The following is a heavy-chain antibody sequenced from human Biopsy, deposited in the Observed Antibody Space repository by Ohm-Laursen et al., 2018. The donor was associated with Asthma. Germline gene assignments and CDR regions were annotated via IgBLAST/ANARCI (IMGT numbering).Heavy chain of an antibody. CDR3: ARAGALIVGATMGY. Sequence: SSVKVSCQASGYTFTGYYMHWVRQAPGQGLEWMGIINPSGGSTSYAQKFQGRVTMTRDTSTSTVYMELSSLRSEDTAVYYCARAGALIVGATMGYWGQGTLVTVSS. V-gene: IGHV1-46*01. J-gene: IGHJ4*02. CDR2: INPSGGST. D-gene: IGHD1-26*01. CDR1: GYTFTGYY.